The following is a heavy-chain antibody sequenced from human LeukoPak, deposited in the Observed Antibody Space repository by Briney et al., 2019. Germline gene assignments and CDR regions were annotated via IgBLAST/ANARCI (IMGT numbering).Heavy chain of an antibody. D-gene: IGHD4-17*01. CDR2: IYYSGSS. CDR1: GGSISSGDYY. Sequence: PSQALSLTCTVSGGSISSGDYYWGWIRQPPGKGLEWIGYIYYSGSSYYNPSLKSRVTMSVDTSKNQFSLKLSSVTAPDTSLYYCARLNGDPSYWSFDLWGRGTLVTVSS. CDR3: ARLNGDPSYWSFDL. J-gene: IGHJ2*01. V-gene: IGHV4-30-4*01.